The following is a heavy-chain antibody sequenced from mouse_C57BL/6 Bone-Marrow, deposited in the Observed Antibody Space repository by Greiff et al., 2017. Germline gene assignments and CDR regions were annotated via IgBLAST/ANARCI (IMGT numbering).Heavy chain of an antibody. CDR2: INPSSGYT. D-gene: IGHD4-1*01. V-gene: IGHV1-7*01. J-gene: IGHJ2*01. CDR1: GYTFTSYW. Sequence: QVQLKQSGAELAKPGASVKLSCKASGYTFTSYWMHWVNQRPGQGLEWIGYINPSSGYTKYNQKFKDKATLTADKSSSTAYMQLSSLTYEDSAVYYCVSVEGLGRDFDYWGQGTTLTVSS. CDR3: VSVEGLGRDFDY.